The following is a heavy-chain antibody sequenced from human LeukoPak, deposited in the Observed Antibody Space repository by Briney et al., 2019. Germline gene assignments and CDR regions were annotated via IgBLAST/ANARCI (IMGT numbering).Heavy chain of an antibody. V-gene: IGHV1-24*01. Sequence: ASVKVSCKVSGYTLTELSMHWVRQAPGKGLEWMGGFDPEDGETIYAQKFQGRVAMTEDTSTDTAYMELRSLRSDDTAVYYCARGAVEMATTPLFDWGQGTLVTVSS. J-gene: IGHJ4*02. D-gene: IGHD5-24*01. CDR2: FDPEDGET. CDR3: ARGAVEMATTPLFD. CDR1: GYTLTELS.